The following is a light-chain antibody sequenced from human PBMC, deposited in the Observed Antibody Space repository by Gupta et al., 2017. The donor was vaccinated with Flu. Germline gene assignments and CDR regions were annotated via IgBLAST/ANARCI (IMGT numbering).Light chain of an antibody. Sequence: QSALTQPPSTSGSPGQSVTISCPGTSSDVGGYNYVSWYKQHAGKASILMIYEVNKRPSGVPDRFSGSKAGNTASPTVSGLQAEDEADYYCSSYAGNNNLVFGTGTKVTVL. CDR1: SSDVGGYNY. CDR3: SSYAGNNNLV. V-gene: IGLV2-8*01. J-gene: IGLJ1*01. CDR2: EVN.